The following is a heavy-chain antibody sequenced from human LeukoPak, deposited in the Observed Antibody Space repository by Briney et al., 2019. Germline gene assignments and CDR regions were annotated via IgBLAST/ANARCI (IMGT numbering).Heavy chain of an antibody. CDR1: GFTLSTAW. D-gene: IGHD3-9*01. V-gene: IGHV3-15*01. Sequence: GSLRLSCAASGFTLSTAWMSWVRQVPGKGLEWVGRIKSKTDGGTTDYAAPVKGRFTISRDDSKNTLYLYMNSLKIEDTAVYYCTTDEPYDILIGYYYGMDVWGQGTTVTVSS. J-gene: IGHJ6*02. CDR2: IKSKTDGGTT. CDR3: TTDEPYDILIGYYYGMDV.